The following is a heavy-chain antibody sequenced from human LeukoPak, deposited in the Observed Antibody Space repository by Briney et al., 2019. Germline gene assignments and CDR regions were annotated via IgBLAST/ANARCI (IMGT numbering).Heavy chain of an antibody. CDR3: ARGSGSYYLVAFDI. D-gene: IGHD1-26*01. CDR2: IIPIFGTV. J-gene: IGHJ3*02. Sequence: SVKVSCKASGGTFSSYAISWVRQAPGQGLEWMGGIIPIFGTVNYAQKFQGRVTITADESTSTAYMELSSLRSEDTAVYYCARGSGSYYLVAFDIWGQGTMVTVSS. V-gene: IGHV1-69*01. CDR1: GGTFSSYA.